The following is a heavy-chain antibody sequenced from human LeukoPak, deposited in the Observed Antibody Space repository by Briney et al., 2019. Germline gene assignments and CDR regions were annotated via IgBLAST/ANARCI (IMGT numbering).Heavy chain of an antibody. Sequence: SDTLSLTCTVSGSSISTTNFYWGWIRQPPGKGLEWIGYIHYSGITNYNPSLKSRVTISVDTSENQFSLKLNSLTAADTAVYYCARFYSSSSRWFDPWGQGTLVTVSS. J-gene: IGHJ5*02. D-gene: IGHD6-6*01. V-gene: IGHV4-61*05. CDR2: IHYSGIT. CDR3: ARFYSSSSRWFDP. CDR1: GSSISTTNFY.